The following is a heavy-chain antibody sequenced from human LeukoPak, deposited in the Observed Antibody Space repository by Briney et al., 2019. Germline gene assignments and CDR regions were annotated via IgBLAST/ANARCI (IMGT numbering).Heavy chain of an antibody. CDR3: ARDGGNDAFDI. Sequence: GGSLRLSCAASGFTFSSYSMNWVRQAPGKGLEWVSSISSSSSYIYYADSVKGRFTISRDNAKNSLYLQMNSLRAEDTAVYYCARDGGNDAFDIWGQGTTVTVSS. V-gene: IGHV3-21*01. D-gene: IGHD2-15*01. J-gene: IGHJ3*02. CDR1: GFTFSSYS. CDR2: ISSSSSYI.